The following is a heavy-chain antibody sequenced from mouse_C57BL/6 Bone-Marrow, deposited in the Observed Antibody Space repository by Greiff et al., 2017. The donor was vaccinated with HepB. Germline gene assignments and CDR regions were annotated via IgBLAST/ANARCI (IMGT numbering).Heavy chain of an antibody. CDR2: IDPSDSYT. Sequence: VQLQQSGAELVKPGASVKLSCKASGYTFTSYWMQWVKQRPGQGLEWIGEIDPSDSYTNYNQKFKGKATLTVDTSSSTAYMQLSSLTSEDSAVYYCARESRSSYDYWGQGTTLTVSS. CDR1: GYTFTSYW. D-gene: IGHD1-1*01. V-gene: IGHV1-50*01. J-gene: IGHJ2*01. CDR3: ARESRSSYDY.